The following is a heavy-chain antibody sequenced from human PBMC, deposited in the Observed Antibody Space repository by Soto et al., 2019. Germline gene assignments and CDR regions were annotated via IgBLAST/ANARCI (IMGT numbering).Heavy chain of an antibody. Sequence: GASVKVSCKASGYTFTSYDINWVRQATGQGLEWMGWMNPNSGNTGYAQKFQGRVTMTRNTSISTAYMELSSLRSEDTAVYYCKSGYSYGYVAYYYYGMDVWGQGTTVTVSS. CDR2: MNPNSGNT. J-gene: IGHJ6*02. V-gene: IGHV1-8*01. CDR3: KSGYSYGYVAYYYYGMDV. D-gene: IGHD5-18*01. CDR1: GYTFTSYD.